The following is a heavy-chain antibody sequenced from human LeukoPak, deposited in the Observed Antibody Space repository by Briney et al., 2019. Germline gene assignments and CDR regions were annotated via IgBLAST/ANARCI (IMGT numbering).Heavy chain of an antibody. CDR1: GFTFSSYT. CDR3: ARAIVYPYYFVY. D-gene: IGHD5/OR15-5a*01. J-gene: IGHJ4*02. CDR2: ISSSGSDI. V-gene: IGHV3-21*01. Sequence: GGSLRLSCVASGFTFSSYTMNWVRQAPGKGLEWVSSISSSGSDIYYADSVKGRFTISRDNAKKSLYLQMNSLRAEDTAVYYCARAIVYPYYFVYWGQGALVSVSS.